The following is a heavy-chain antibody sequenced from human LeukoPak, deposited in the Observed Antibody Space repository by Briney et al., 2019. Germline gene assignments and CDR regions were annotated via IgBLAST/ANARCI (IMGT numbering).Heavy chain of an antibody. CDR2: IYYSGST. D-gene: IGHD3-10*01. Sequence: SETLSLICTVSGGSISGYYWSWIRQPPGKGLEWIAYIYYSGSTNYNPSLRSRVTISVDTSKNQFSLKLSSVTAAETAVYYCARHHYYGSGTFDYWSQGTLVTVSS. V-gene: IGHV4-59*01. CDR1: GGSISGYY. J-gene: IGHJ4*02. CDR3: ARHHYYGSGTFDY.